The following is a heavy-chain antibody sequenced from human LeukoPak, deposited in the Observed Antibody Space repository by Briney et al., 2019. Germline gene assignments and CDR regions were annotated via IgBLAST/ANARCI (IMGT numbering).Heavy chain of an antibody. Sequence: ASVKVSCKASGYTFTSYGISWVRQAPGQGLEWMGWISAYNGNTNYAQKLQGRVTMTTDTSTSTAYMELRSLRPDDTAVYYCARDIVVVVAATHDAFDIWGQGTMVTVSS. CDR1: GYTFTSYG. V-gene: IGHV1-18*01. J-gene: IGHJ3*02. CDR3: ARDIVVVVAATHDAFDI. CDR2: ISAYNGNT. D-gene: IGHD2-15*01.